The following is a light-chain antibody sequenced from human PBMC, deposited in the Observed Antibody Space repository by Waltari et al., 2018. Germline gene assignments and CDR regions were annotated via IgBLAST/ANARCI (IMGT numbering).Light chain of an antibody. CDR1: QSLSYMSDNENS. J-gene: IGKJ5*01. Sequence: DIVMTQSPDSLAVSLGERATIKCKSSQSLSYMSDNENSLAWYQQKPGQPPTLLIYWASTLESGVADRFSASGSGTDFTLTISSLQAEDVAVYYCHQYHSFPVTFGQGTRLEIK. V-gene: IGKV4-1*01. CDR3: HQYHSFPVT. CDR2: WAS.